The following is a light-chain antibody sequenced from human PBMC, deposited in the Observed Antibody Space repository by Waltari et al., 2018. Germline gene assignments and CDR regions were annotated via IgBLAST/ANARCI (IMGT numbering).Light chain of an antibody. CDR1: SRDVGGYGY. V-gene: IGLV2-14*03. J-gene: IGLJ2*01. CDR2: DVN. CDR3: RSYSTSSTPVK. Sequence: QSALTQPASVSGSPGQSITISCTGTSRDVGGYGYVSWYQQHPGKAPKLMIYDVNNRPAGISSRCSGSKSGNTSSLTIAGLRPEDEADYYCRSYSTSSTPVKFGGGTRLTVL.